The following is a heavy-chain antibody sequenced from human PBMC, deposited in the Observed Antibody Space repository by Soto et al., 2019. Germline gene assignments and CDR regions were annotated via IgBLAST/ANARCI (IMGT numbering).Heavy chain of an antibody. CDR2: ISSNGAGT. J-gene: IGHJ6*03. CDR1: GFTLSVYA. Sequence: PGGSLRLSCAASGFTLSVYAMDWVRQAPGKGLEYVSGISSNGAGTYYANSVQGRFTISRDNSKNTVCLQMGSLRPEDMAVYYCARRARPDFYYMDVWGKGTTVTVSS. D-gene: IGHD6-6*01. CDR3: ARRARPDFYYMDV. V-gene: IGHV3-64*01.